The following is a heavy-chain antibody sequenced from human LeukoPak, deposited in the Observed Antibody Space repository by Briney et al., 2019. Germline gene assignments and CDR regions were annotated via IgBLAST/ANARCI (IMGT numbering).Heavy chain of an antibody. J-gene: IGHJ4*02. CDR2: ISLSGTI. CDR1: GESFSNYF. Sequence: SETLSLTCTVSGESFSNYFWTWIRQPPGKGLEWIGEISLSGTIKYNPSLKSRVTISVDTSKNQFFLKLSTVTAADTAVYYCALSTTTVTTRTLDYWGQGALVIVSS. CDR3: ALSTTTVTTRTLDY. V-gene: IGHV4-34*01. D-gene: IGHD4-17*01.